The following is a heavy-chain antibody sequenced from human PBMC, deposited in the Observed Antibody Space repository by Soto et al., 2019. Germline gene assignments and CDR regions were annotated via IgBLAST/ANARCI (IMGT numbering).Heavy chain of an antibody. J-gene: IGHJ6*02. CDR3: ARDRPERGKDV. CDR2: IIPVFGTA. V-gene: IGHV1-69*06. CDR1: GGTFSSSA. Sequence: QVQLVQSGAEVKKPGSSVKVSCKASGGTFSSSAISWVRQAPGQGLEWMGAIIPVFGTAHYAQKFQGRVTITADKTTSTAYMELSRLRSEDTAVYYCARDRPERGKDVWGQGTTVTVSS.